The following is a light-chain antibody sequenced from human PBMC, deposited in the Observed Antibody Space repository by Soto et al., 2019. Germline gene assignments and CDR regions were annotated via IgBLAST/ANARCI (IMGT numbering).Light chain of an antibody. J-gene: IGLJ2*01. Sequence: QSALTQPASVSGSPGXSXXISCTGTSSDVGGYNYVSWYQQHPGKAPKLMIYEVSNRPSGVSNRFSGSKSGNTASLTISGLQAEDEADYYCSSSTSSSTRVFGGGTKLTVL. CDR1: SSDVGGYNY. CDR2: EVS. CDR3: SSSTSSSTRV. V-gene: IGLV2-14*01.